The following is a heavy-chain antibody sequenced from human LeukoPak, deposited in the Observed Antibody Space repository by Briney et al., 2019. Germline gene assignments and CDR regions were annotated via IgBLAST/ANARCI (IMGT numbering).Heavy chain of an antibody. CDR2: INSDGSST. J-gene: IGHJ4*02. CDR3: AREVAAAPFDY. D-gene: IGHD6-13*01. CDR1: GFTFSSYW. Sequence: GGSLRLSCAASGFTFSSYWVHWVRQAPGKGLVWVSRINSDGSSTSYADSVKGRFTISRDNAKNTLYLQMNSLRAEDTAVYYCAREVAAAPFDYWGQGTLVTVSS. V-gene: IGHV3-74*01.